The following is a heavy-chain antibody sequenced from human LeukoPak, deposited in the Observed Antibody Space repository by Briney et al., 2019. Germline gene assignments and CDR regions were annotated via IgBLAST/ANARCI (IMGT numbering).Heavy chain of an antibody. J-gene: IGHJ4*02. D-gene: IGHD6-19*01. CDR3: ARKARYSSDSHFDY. CDR2: ISADNGNT. Sequence: ASVKASCQASGYTFPSYGISWVRQAPGQGLEWMGCISADNGNTNYAQKLQGRVTMTTDTSTSTAYMELRSLRSDDTAVYYCARKARYSSDSHFDYWGQGTLVTVSS. CDR1: GYTFPSYG. V-gene: IGHV1-18*01.